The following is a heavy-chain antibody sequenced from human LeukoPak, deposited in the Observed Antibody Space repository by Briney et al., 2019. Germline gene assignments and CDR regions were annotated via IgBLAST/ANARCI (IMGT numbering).Heavy chain of an antibody. CDR3: RATYYDSSGEDY. Sequence: SETLSLTCAVYGGSFSGYYWSWIRQPPGKGLEWIGSIYYSGSTYYNPSLKSRVTISVDTSKNQFSLRLSSVTAADTAVYYCRATYYDSSGEDYWGQGTLVTVSS. J-gene: IGHJ4*02. CDR2: IYYSGST. CDR1: GGSFSGYY. D-gene: IGHD3-22*01. V-gene: IGHV4-34*01.